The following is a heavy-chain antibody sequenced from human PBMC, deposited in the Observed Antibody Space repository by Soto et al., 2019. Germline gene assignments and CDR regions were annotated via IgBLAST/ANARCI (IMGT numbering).Heavy chain of an antibody. CDR2: INEDSTYI. Sequence: EVQLVESGGGLVKPGGSLRLSCTASGFAFNTYSMNWVRQAPGKGLEWVSSINEDSTYIYYADSLRGRITISRDNAKDSLFLQMNSLRPDDTAVYYCVRDLGRYFRSGYMALWGDGATVPVSS. CDR3: VRDLGRYFRSGYMAL. V-gene: IGHV3-21*02. J-gene: IGHJ6*03. D-gene: IGHD3-9*01. CDR1: GFAFNTYS.